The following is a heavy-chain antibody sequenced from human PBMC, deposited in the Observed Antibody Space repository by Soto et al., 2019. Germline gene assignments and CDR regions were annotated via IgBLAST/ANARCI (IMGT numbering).Heavy chain of an antibody. D-gene: IGHD3-10*01. J-gene: IGHJ6*02. V-gene: IGHV3-21*01. CDR3: AKDRGRGSPVSGGLDV. Sequence: EVQLVESGGGLVKPGGSLRLSCAASGFTFSHYSMNWVRQAPGKGLEWVAFVSSTSSYIYYAGSVKGRFTISRDNATNSLFLQMNTLRAEDTAVYYCAKDRGRGSPVSGGLDVWGQGTTVTVSS. CDR2: VSSTSSYI. CDR1: GFTFSHYS.